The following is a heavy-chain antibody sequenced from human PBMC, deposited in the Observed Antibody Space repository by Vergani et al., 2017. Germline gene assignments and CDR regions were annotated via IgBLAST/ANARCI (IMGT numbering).Heavy chain of an antibody. CDR1: GYTFTSYY. CDR3: ARDGRGVDTMVRGVMGYYYYGMDV. Sequence: QVQLVQSGAEVKKPGASVKVSCKASGYTFTSYYMHWVRQAPGQGLEWMGIINPSGGSTSYAQKFQGRVTMTRDTSKSTVYMELSSLRSEDTAVYYCARDGRGVDTMVRGVMGYYYYGMDVWGQGTTVTVSS. J-gene: IGHJ6*02. V-gene: IGHV1-46*01. D-gene: IGHD3-10*01. CDR2: INPSGGST.